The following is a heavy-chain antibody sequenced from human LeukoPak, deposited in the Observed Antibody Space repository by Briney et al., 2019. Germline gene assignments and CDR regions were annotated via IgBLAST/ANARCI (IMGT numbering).Heavy chain of an antibody. CDR1: GDSVSSNSAA. Sequence: SQTLSLTCAISGDSVSSNSAAWNWIRQSPSRGLEWLGRTYYYKSKWYTDYAVSVKSRITINPDTSKNQFSLQLNSATPEDTAVYYCARGSGGWYPLGAFDIWGQGTMVTVSS. J-gene: IGHJ3*02. V-gene: IGHV6-1*01. CDR3: ARGSGGWYPLGAFDI. D-gene: IGHD6-19*01. CDR2: TYYYKSKWYT.